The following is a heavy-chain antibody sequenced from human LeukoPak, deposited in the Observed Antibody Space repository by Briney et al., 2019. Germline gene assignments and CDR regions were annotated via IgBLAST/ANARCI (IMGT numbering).Heavy chain of an antibody. CDR2: IDTSGNT. J-gene: IGHJ2*01. D-gene: IGHD6-13*01. V-gene: IGHV4-4*07. CDR1: GGSISSYY. CDR3: ARVSSSWYQDWCFDL. Sequence: PSETLSLTCTVSGGSISSYYWSWIRQPAGKGLEWIGRIDTSGNTNYEPSLKSRVTMSVDTSKNQFSLKLSSVTAADTAVYYCARVSSSWYQDWCFDLWGRGTLVTVSS.